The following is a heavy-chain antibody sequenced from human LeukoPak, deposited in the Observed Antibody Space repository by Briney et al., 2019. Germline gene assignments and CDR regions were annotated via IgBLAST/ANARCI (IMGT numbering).Heavy chain of an antibody. Sequence: GASVKVSCKASGGTFSSYAIIWVRQAPAQGLEWMGWIIPIFGTANYAQKLQGRVTITAAKSTSTAYMELSSLSCDGTAGDYFARGGISWFDPWGQETLVTVST. V-gene: IGHV1-69*06. D-gene: IGHD3-16*01. J-gene: IGHJ5*02. CDR3: ARGGISWFDP. CDR1: GGTFSSYA. CDR2: IIPIFGTA.